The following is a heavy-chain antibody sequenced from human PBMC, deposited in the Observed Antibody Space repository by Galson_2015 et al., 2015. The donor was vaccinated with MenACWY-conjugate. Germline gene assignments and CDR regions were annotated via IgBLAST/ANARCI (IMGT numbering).Heavy chain of an antibody. Sequence: SLRLSCAASGFVFSSYTMHWVRQAPGEGLECISTISSSGSNTFYADSAKGRFSISRDNSKTTVYLHMSSLRPEDTAVYYCVKAWYSRDWYSLYNFLFQHWGQGTQVIVSS. CDR3: VKAWYSRDWYSLYNFLFQH. J-gene: IGHJ1*01. V-gene: IGHV3-64D*09. CDR1: GFVFSSYT. D-gene: IGHD6-19*01. CDR2: ISSSGSNT.